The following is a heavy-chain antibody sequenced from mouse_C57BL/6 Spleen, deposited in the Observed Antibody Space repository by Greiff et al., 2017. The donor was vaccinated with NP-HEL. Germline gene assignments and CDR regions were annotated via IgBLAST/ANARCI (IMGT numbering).Heavy chain of an antibody. D-gene: IGHD4-1*01. J-gene: IGHJ2*01. CDR1: GFTFSDYG. V-gene: IGHV5-17*01. CDR3: ARRRLGRGYFDY. CDR2: ISSGSSSN. Sequence: EVQLVESGGGLVKPGGSLKLSCAASGFTFSDYGMHWVRQAPEKGLEWVAYISSGSSSNYYADTVKGRFTISRDNAKNTLFLQMTSLRSEDTAMYYCARRRLGRGYFDYWGQGTTLTVSS.